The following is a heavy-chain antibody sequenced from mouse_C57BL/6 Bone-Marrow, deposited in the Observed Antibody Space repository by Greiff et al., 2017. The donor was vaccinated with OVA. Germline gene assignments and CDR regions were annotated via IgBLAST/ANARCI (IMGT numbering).Heavy chain of an antibody. CDR2: INPSNGGT. J-gene: IGHJ1*03. Sequence: QVQLQQPGTELVKPGASVKLSCKASGYTFTSYWMHWVKQRPGQGLEWIGNINPSNGGTNYNEKFKSKATLTVDKSSSTAYMQLSSLTSDDSAVYYCARLTSYYYGSSHWYFDVWGTGTTVTVSS. V-gene: IGHV1-53*01. D-gene: IGHD1-1*01. CDR1: GYTFTSYW. CDR3: ARLTSYYYGSSHWYFDV.